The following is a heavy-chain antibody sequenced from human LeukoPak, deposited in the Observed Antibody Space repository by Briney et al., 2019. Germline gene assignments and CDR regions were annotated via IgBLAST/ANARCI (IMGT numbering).Heavy chain of an antibody. CDR3: ARELDWNEANWFDP. J-gene: IGHJ5*02. D-gene: IGHD1-1*01. CDR1: GNYW. V-gene: IGHV3-74*01. CDR2: INSDGSWT. Sequence: GGSLRLSCAASGNYWMHWVRQAPGKGLVWVSHINSDGSWTGYADSVKGRFTISRDNSKNTLYLQMNSLRAEDTAVYYCARELDWNEANWFDPWGQGTLVTVSS.